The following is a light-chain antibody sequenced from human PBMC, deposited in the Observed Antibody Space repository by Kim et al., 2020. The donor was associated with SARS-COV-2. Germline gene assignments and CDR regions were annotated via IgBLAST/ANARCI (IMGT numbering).Light chain of an antibody. CDR1: QDIRNY. Sequence: SASVGDRVTITCRASQDIRNYLAWYQQRPGKVPKLLIYAASTLQSGVPSRFSGSGSGTDFTLTVSSLQPEDVATYYCQKYNSAPSFGQGTKVDIK. CDR3: QKYNSAPS. V-gene: IGKV1-27*01. J-gene: IGKJ1*01. CDR2: AAS.